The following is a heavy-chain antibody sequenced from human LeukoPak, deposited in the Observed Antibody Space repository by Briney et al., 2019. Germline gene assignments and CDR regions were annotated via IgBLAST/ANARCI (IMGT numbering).Heavy chain of an antibody. CDR1: GFTFTTSA. D-gene: IGHD2-8*02. Sequence: ASVKVSCKASGFTFTTSAVQWVRQARGQRLEWIGRIVVGSGNTDHAQKFQGRLTITRDISTSTAYMELSSLTSDDTAVYYCAAVPNATAWYWDDAFEIGGQGTRVTVLS. V-gene: IGHV1-58*01. CDR3: AAVPNATAWYWDDAFEI. J-gene: IGHJ3*02. CDR2: IVVGSGNT.